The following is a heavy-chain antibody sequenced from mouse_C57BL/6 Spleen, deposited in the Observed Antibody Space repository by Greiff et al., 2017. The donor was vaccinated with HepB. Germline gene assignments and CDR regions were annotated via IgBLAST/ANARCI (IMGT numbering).Heavy chain of an antibody. J-gene: IGHJ2*01. V-gene: IGHV1-69*01. Sequence: QVQLKQPGAELVMPGASVKLSCKASGYTFTSYWMHWVKQRPGQGLEWIGGIDPSDSDTNYNQKFKGKSTLTVDKSSSTAYMQLSSLTSEDSTVYYCAGGEHEGYWGKGTTLTVSS. CDR3: AGGEHEGY. CDR2: IDPSDSDT. CDR1: GYTFTSYW.